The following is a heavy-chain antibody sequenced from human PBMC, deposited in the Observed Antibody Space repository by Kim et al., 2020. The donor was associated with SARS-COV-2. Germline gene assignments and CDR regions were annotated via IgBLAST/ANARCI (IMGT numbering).Heavy chain of an antibody. Sequence: GRSLRLSCTASGFTFSNSGMAWVRQAPGKGKEWVSAIGVGGSTFYPDSVRGRFISSRDNSENTLYLQMNSLRAEDTAIYYCAKERVGSGWGSYHEYWGQGTLVTVS. V-gene: IGHV3-23*01. D-gene: IGHD6-25*01. CDR1: GFTFSNSG. J-gene: IGHJ4*02. CDR2: IGVGGST. CDR3: AKERVGSGWGSYHEY.